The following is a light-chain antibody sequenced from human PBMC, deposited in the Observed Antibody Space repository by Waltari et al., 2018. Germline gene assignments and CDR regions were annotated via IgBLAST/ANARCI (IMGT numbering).Light chain of an antibody. V-gene: IGLV2-8*01. CDR3: SSYAASNNFV. CDR2: EVS. Sequence: QSALTQPPSASGSPGQSVTISCPGTSRDVGRYNCVSWFQQHPGKAPNLMIYEVSKRPSGVPDRFSGSKSGNTASLTVSGLQAEDEADYYCSSYAASNNFVFGTGTKVTVL. CDR1: SRDVGRYNC. J-gene: IGLJ1*01.